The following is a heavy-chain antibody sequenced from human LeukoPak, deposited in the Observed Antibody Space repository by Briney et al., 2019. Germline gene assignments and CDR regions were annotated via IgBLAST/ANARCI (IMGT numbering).Heavy chain of an antibody. Sequence: GGSLRLSCAASGFTFSNYGMHWVRQAPGKGLEWVAFIRYDGSNKYYADSEKGRFTISRDNSKNTLYLQMNSLRAEDTAVYYCAKVSTYYYDSSGYYFDSWGQGTLVTVSS. J-gene: IGHJ4*02. CDR3: AKVSTYYYDSSGYYFDS. V-gene: IGHV3-30*02. CDR1: GFTFSNYG. D-gene: IGHD3-22*01. CDR2: IRYDGSNK.